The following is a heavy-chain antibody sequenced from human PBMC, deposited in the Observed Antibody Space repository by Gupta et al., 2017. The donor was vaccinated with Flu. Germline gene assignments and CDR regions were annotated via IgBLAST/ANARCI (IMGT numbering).Heavy chain of an antibody. V-gene: IGHV3-43D*04. Sequence: EVQLVESGGVVVQPGGSLRLSCAASGFTFDDYAMDWVRHAPGRGLEWISLISWDSGSTYYADSVKGRFTISRDNNRNSLYLQMNSLRPEDTAFYYCVKGLGPYGYSPGGFDYWGQGTLVTVSS. D-gene: IGHD4-17*01. CDR3: VKGLGPYGYSPGGFDY. CDR2: ISWDSGST. CDR1: GFTFDDYA. J-gene: IGHJ4*02.